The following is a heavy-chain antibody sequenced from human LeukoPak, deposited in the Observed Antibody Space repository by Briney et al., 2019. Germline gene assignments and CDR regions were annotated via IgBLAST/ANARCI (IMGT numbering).Heavy chain of an antibody. Sequence: PSETLSLTCTVSGGSISSSSYYWGWIRQPPGKGLEWIGSIYYSGSTYYNPSLKSRVTISVDTSKNQFSLKLSSVTAADTAVYYCARVRGGGRYDYVWGSYRYEYYFDYWGQGTLVTVSS. CDR3: ARVRGGGRYDYVWGSYRYEYYFDY. V-gene: IGHV4-39*07. D-gene: IGHD3-16*02. CDR1: GGSISSSSYY. J-gene: IGHJ4*02. CDR2: IYYSGST.